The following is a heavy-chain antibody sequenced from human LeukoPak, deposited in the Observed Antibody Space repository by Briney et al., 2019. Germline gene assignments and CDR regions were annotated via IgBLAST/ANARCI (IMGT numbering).Heavy chain of an antibody. J-gene: IGHJ4*02. D-gene: IGHD6-13*01. CDR1: DFSFSDST. V-gene: IGHV3-7*01. Sequence: PGGSLRLSCAAFDFSFSDSTMSWVRQAPGKGLEWVANIKQDGSEKYYVDSVKGRFTISRDNAKNSLYLQMNSLRAEDTAMYYCARDSAGNDYWGQGTLVTVSS. CDR3: ARDSAGNDY. CDR2: IKQDGSEK.